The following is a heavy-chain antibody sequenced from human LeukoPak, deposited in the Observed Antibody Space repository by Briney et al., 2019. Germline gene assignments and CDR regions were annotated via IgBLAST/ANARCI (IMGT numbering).Heavy chain of an antibody. CDR3: VRGVRVPDY. J-gene: IGHJ4*01. V-gene: IGHV3-7*01. CDR2: INPGGSAE. CDR1: GFTFSDSW. D-gene: IGHD2-2*01. Sequence: GGSLRLSCAASGFTFSDSWMSWLRQTPERGLEWVAYINPGGSAEEYVDSVRGRFSISRDNTKNSLSLQLSSLRADDSAVYYCVRGVRVPDYWGHGTPVTVSS.